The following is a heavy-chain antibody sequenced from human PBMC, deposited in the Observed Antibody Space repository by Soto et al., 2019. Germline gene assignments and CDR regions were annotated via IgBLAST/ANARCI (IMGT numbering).Heavy chain of an antibody. CDR3: ARKDSGYDGNYYYYGLDV. Sequence: QVQLVQSGAEVKKPGASVKVSCKASGYTFTGYYMHWLRQAPGQGLGWMGWINPNSGGRNYAQKFKGRVTMTRDTSISTAYMELSRLRSDDTAVYYCARKDSGYDGNYYYYGLDVWGQGTTVTVSS. CDR2: INPNSGGR. D-gene: IGHD5-12*01. J-gene: IGHJ6*02. V-gene: IGHV1-2*02. CDR1: GYTFTGYY.